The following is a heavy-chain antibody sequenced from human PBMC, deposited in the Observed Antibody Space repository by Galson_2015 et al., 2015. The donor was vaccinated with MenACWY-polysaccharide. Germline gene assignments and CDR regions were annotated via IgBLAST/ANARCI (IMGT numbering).Heavy chain of an antibody. CDR3: AKDSTDFWSVAGRFDH. D-gene: IGHD3-3*01. Sequence: SLRLSCAASVFTFTSYAMSWVRQAPGKGLEWVSAIRSSGTNTYYADSVKGRFTISRDNSKNTLYLQMNSLRAEDTAVYYCAKDSTDFWSVAGRFDHWGQGTLVTVSS. V-gene: IGHV3-23*01. CDR1: VFTFTSYA. J-gene: IGHJ5*02. CDR2: IRSSGTNT.